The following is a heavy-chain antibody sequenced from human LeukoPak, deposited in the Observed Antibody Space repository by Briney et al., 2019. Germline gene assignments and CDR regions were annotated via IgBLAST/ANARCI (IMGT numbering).Heavy chain of an antibody. D-gene: IGHD4-17*01. J-gene: IGHJ4*02. CDR1: GYTFTSYG. V-gene: IGHV1-18*01. Sequence: ASVMVSCKASGYTFTSYGISWVRQAPGQGLEWMGWISAYNGNTNYAQKLQGRVTMTADTSTSTAYMELRSLRSDDTAVYYCARAHMTTVTDNFDYRGQGTLVTVSS. CDR2: ISAYNGNT. CDR3: ARAHMTTVTDNFDY.